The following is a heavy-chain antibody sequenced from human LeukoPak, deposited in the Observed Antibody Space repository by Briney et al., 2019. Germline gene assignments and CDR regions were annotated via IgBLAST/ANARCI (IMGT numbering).Heavy chain of an antibody. Sequence: GGSLRLSCAASGFTFSSYAMTWVRQAPGKGLEWVSGISGGGGSRYHADSVRGRFTISRDNSKNTLYLEMNSLRAEDTAVYYCAKNKARLAILTGYHLDDWGQGTLVTVSS. CDR1: GFTFSSYA. D-gene: IGHD3-9*01. V-gene: IGHV3-23*01. J-gene: IGHJ4*02. CDR3: AKNKARLAILTGYHLDD. CDR2: ISGGGGSR.